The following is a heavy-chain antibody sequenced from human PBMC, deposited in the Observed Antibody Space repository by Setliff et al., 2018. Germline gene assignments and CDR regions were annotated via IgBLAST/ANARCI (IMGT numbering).Heavy chain of an antibody. CDR2: IYYSGST. Sequence: ETLSLTCTVSGGSIRSSSYYWGWIRQPPGKGLEWIGSIYYSGSTYYNPSLKSRVTISVDTSKNQFSLKLSSVTAADTAVYYCARDPLRVVVTSDAFDIWGQGTMVTVSS. D-gene: IGHD3-22*01. CDR3: ARDPLRVVVTSDAFDI. CDR1: GGSIRSSSYY. J-gene: IGHJ3*02. V-gene: IGHV4-39*07.